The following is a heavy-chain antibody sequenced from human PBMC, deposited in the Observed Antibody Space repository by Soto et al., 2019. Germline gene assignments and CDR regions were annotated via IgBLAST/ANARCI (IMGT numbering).Heavy chain of an antibody. Sequence: QVQLQESGPGLVKPSETLSLTCTVSGDSLTNYYCSWFRQPPGKGLEWIGYIMYSGYSAYNLSLKRRVTMSMDPSKTQFSLMLESVTATDTAVYYCARHGFGPLHGLVDVWGQGTTVIVSS. CDR3: ARHGFGPLHGLVDV. CDR1: GDSLTNYY. CDR2: IMYSGYS. V-gene: IGHV4-59*08. J-gene: IGHJ6*02. D-gene: IGHD3-10*01.